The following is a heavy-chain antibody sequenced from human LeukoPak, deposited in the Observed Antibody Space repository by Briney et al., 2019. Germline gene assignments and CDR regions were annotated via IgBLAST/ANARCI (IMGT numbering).Heavy chain of an antibody. CDR3: ALAPLYYYDSSGLDAFDI. CDR1: GCTFTGYY. D-gene: IGHD3-22*01. CDR2: INPNSGGT. V-gene: IGHV1-2*02. J-gene: IGHJ3*02. Sequence: ASVKVSCKASGCTFTGYYMHWVRQAPGQGLEWMGWINPNSGGTNYAQKFQGRVTMTRDTSISTAYMELSRLRSDDTAVYYCALAPLYYYDSSGLDAFDIWGQGTMVTVSS.